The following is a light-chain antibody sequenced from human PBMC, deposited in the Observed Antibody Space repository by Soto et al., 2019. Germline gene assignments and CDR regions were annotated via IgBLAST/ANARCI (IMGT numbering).Light chain of an antibody. J-gene: IGLJ2*01. CDR3: CSYAGSSTFVV. CDR1: SSDVGSYNL. CDR2: EGS. Sequence: QSALTQPASVSGSPGQSITISCTGTSSDVGSYNLVSWYQQHPGKAPKLMIYEGSKRPSGVSSRFSGSKSRNTASLTISGLQAEDEADYYCCSYAGSSTFVVFGGGTKLTVL. V-gene: IGLV2-23*03.